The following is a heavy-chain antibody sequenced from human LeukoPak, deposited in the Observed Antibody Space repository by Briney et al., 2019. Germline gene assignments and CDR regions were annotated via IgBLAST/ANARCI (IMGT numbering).Heavy chain of an antibody. Sequence: GGSLRLSCAASGFTFSSLWMNWVRQAPGKGLVWVSRITSDGRGTTYADSVKGRFTISRDNAKNTLYLQMNSLRAEDTAVYYCARDIDYWGQGTLVTVSS. J-gene: IGHJ4*02. CDR3: ARDIDY. CDR1: GFTFSSLW. V-gene: IGHV3-74*01. CDR2: ITSDGRGT.